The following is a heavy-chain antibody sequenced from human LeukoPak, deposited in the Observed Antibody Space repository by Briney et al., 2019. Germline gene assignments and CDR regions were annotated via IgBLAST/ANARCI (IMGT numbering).Heavy chain of an antibody. V-gene: IGHV1-2*02. CDR2: INPNSGGT. D-gene: IGHD6-13*01. CDR3: ARGPRIAAAGTYNWFDP. CDR1: GYTFTGYY. J-gene: IGHJ5*02. Sequence: ASVKVSCKASGYTFTGYYMHWVRQAPGQGLEWMGWINPNSGGTNYAQKFQGRVTMTRDTSISTAHMELSRLRSADTAVYYCARGPRIAAAGTYNWFDPWGQGTLVTVSS.